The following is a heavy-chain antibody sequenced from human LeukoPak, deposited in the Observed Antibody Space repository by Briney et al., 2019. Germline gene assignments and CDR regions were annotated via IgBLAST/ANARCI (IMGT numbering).Heavy chain of an antibody. CDR3: ARGGYSSSWYLVWFDP. J-gene: IGHJ5*02. D-gene: IGHD6-13*01. Sequence: HPTETLSLTCTVSGGSIRSGGYYGSWIRQHPGKGLEWIGYTYYSGSTYYNPSLKSRVTISVDTSKNQFSLKLSSVTAADTAVYYCARGGYSSSWYLVWFDPWGQGTLVTVSS. V-gene: IGHV4-31*03. CDR2: TYYSGST. CDR1: GGSIRSGGYY.